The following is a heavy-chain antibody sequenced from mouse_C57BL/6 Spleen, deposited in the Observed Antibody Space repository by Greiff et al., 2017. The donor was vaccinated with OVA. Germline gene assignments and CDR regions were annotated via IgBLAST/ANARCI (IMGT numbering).Heavy chain of an antibody. V-gene: IGHV5-17*01. J-gene: IGHJ4*01. Sequence: EVKVEESGGGLVKPGGSLKLSCAASGFTFSDYGMHWVRQAPEKGLEWVAYISSGSSTIYYADTVKGRFTISRDNAKNTLFLQMTSLRSEDTAMYYCARDYGRAMDYWGQGTSVTVSS. CDR3: ARDYGRAMDY. CDR2: ISSGSSTI. CDR1: GFTFSDYG. D-gene: IGHD1-1*01.